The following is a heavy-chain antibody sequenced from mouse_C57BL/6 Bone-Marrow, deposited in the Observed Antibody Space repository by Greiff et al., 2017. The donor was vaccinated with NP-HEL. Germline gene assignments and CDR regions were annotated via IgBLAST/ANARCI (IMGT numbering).Heavy chain of an antibody. Sequence: QVQLQQSGAELARPGASVKLSCKASGYTFTSYGISWVKQRTGQGLEWIGEIYPRSGNTYYNEKFKGKATLTADKSSSTAYMELRSLTSGDSAVYFCARGGLLLRFFDYWGQGTTLTVSS. V-gene: IGHV1-81*01. CDR1: GYTFTSYG. CDR3: ARGGLLLRFFDY. D-gene: IGHD1-1*01. J-gene: IGHJ2*01. CDR2: IYPRSGNT.